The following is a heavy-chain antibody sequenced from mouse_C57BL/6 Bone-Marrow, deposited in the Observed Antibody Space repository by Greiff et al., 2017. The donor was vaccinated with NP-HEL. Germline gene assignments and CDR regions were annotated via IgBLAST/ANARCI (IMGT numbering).Heavy chain of an antibody. Sequence: DVKLVESGGGLVQPGESLKLSCESNEYEFPSHDMSWVRKTPEKRLELVAAINSDGGSTYYPDTMERRFIISRDNTKKTLYLQMSSLRSEDTALYYCARYSNYPYWYFDVWGTGTTVTVSS. CDR1: EYEFPSHD. D-gene: IGHD2-5*01. CDR2: INSDGGST. V-gene: IGHV5-2*01. CDR3: ARYSNYPYWYFDV. J-gene: IGHJ1*03.